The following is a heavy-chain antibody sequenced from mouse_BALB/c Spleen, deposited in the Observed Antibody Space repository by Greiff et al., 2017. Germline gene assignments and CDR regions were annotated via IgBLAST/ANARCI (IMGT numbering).Heavy chain of an antibody. V-gene: IGHV1-18*01. CDR3: ARSDFPYAMDY. CDR2: INPNNGGT. CDR1: GYTFTDYN. Sequence: VHVKQSGPELVKPGASVKIPCKASGYTFTDYNMDWVKQSHGKSLEWIGDINPNNGGTIYNQKFKGKATLTVDKSSSTAYMELRSLTSEDTAVYYCARSDFPYAMDYWGQGTSVTVSS. J-gene: IGHJ4*01.